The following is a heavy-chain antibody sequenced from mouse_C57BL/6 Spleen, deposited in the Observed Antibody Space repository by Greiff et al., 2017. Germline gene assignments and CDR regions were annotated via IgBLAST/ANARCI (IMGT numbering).Heavy chain of an antibody. CDR1: GYTFTSYG. Sequence: QVQLQQSGAELARPGASVKLSCKASGYTFTSYGISWVKQRTGQGLEWIGEIYPRSGNTYYNEKFKGKATLTADKSSSTAYMELRSLTSEDSAVYFCARRGYYGSSLAWFAYWGQGTLVTVSA. CDR3: ARRGYYGSSLAWFAY. D-gene: IGHD1-1*01. V-gene: IGHV1-81*01. CDR2: IYPRSGNT. J-gene: IGHJ3*01.